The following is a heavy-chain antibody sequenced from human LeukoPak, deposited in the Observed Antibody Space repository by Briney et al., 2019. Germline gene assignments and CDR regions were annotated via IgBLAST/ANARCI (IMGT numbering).Heavy chain of an antibody. CDR1: EFTFSTYW. D-gene: IGHD1-7*01. Sequence: GGSLRLSCAASEFTFSTYWMSWVRQAPGKGLEWVSSISSSSSYIYYADSVKGRFTISRDNAKNSLYLQMNSLRAEDTAVYYCARDSGNYLDAFDIWGQGTMVTVSS. J-gene: IGHJ3*02. V-gene: IGHV3-21*01. CDR2: ISSSSSYI. CDR3: ARDSGNYLDAFDI.